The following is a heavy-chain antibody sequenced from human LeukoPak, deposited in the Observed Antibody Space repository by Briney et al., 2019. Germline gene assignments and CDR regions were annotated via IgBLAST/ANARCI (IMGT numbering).Heavy chain of an antibody. J-gene: IGHJ4*02. V-gene: IGHV4-59*01. CDR1: GGYISSYY. CDR2: IYYSGST. D-gene: IGHD5-12*01. Sequence: WETLSLTCTVSGGYISSYYWSWIRQPPGKGLEWIGYIYYSGSTNYNPSLKSRVTISVDTSKNQFSLKLSSVTAADTAVYYCASGYGKFDYWGQGTLVTVSS. CDR3: ASGYGKFDY.